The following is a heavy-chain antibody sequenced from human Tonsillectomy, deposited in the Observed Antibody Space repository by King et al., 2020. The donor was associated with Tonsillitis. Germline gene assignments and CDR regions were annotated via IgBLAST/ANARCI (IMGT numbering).Heavy chain of an antibody. CDR3: ASSYYDILTGYYKYYFDY. D-gene: IGHD3-9*01. J-gene: IGHJ4*02. CDR2: IFTSGST. V-gene: IGHV4-61*02. CDR1: GGSVSSGRQY. Sequence: HVQLQESGPGLVKPSQTLSLTCTVSGGSVSSGRQYWIWIRQSAGKGLEWIGRIFTSGSTNYNPSLKSRVTMSVDTSRNQFSLKLSSVTAADTAVYYCASSYYDILTGYYKYYFDYWGQGTLVTVSS.